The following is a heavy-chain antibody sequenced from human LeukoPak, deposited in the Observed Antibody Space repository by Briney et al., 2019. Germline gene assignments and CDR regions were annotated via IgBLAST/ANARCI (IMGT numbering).Heavy chain of an antibody. V-gene: IGHV3-48*03. Sequence: GGSLRLSCAASGFTFSSYEMNWVRQAPGKGLEWVSYISSSGSTIYYADSVKGRFTISRDNAKNSLYLQMNSLRAEDTAVYYCARDDILTGYYGLSQSGYWGQGTLVTVSS. CDR3: ARDDILTGYYGLSQSGY. J-gene: IGHJ4*02. D-gene: IGHD3-9*01. CDR1: GFTFSSYE. CDR2: ISSSGSTI.